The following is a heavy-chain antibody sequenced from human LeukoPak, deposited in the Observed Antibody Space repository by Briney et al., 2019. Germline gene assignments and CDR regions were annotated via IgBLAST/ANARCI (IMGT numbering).Heavy chain of an antibody. Sequence: GESLKISCKGSGGYSFTSYWIAWVRQMPGKGLEWMGDINPDDSNTRYSPSFQGRVTISADKSISTAYLQWNSLKASDPAIYYCASGGALPSSWLDPWGQGTPVTVSS. D-gene: IGHD2-15*01. J-gene: IGHJ5*02. V-gene: IGHV5-51*01. CDR1: GGYSFTSYW. CDR3: ASGGALPSSWLDP. CDR2: INPDDSNT.